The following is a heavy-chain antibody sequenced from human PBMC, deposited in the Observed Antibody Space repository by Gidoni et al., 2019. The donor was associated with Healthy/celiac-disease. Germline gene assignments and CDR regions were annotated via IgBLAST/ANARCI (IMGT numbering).Heavy chain of an antibody. Sequence: HVQLQQWGAGLLQPSETLSLPCAVYGRSFRGSHWSWIRQPPWKGLEWSGEINNRGSTNYNPSLKSVVTISVDTSKNQFSLKLSSVTAADTAVYYCARRGAMVRGVSKDYFDYWGQGTLVTVSS. CDR1: GRSFRGSH. V-gene: IGHV4-34*01. CDR2: INNRGST. D-gene: IGHD3-10*01. CDR3: ARRGAMVRGVSKDYFDY. J-gene: IGHJ4*02.